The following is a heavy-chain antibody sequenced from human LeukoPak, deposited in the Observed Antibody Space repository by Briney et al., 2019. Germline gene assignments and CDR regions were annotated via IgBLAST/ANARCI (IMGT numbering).Heavy chain of an antibody. J-gene: IGHJ4*02. D-gene: IGHD1-26*01. CDR2: IYYSGNT. CDR1: GGSINIYY. CDR3: ARLIGGKSFDY. V-gene: IGHV4-59*08. Sequence: SETLSLTCTVSGGSINIYYWSWIRQPPGKGLEWIGYIYYSGNTNYNPSLKSRLTISVDTSKNQFSLKLNSVTATDTAVYYCARLIGGKSFDYWSQGTLVTVSS.